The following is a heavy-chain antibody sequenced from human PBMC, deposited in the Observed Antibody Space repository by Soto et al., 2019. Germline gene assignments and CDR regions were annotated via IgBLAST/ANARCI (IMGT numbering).Heavy chain of an antibody. J-gene: IGHJ4*02. V-gene: IGHV3-23*01. CDR2: ITGNAANT. Sequence: GGSLRLSCSASRFTFGGYAMSWVRQAPGKGLAWVSGITGNAANTVYADSVKGRFTISRDNSKNALYLQLNSLRAEDTAVYFCAKAARDCGGDCYSSYFDSWGQGALVTVSS. D-gene: IGHD2-21*02. CDR3: AKAARDCGGDCYSSYFDS. CDR1: RFTFGGYA.